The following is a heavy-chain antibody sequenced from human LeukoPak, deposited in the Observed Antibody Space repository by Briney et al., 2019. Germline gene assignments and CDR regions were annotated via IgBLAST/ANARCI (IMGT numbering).Heavy chain of an antibody. D-gene: IGHD3-22*01. V-gene: IGHV4-39*07. CDR1: GGSISTSNYY. J-gene: IGHJ4*02. Sequence: PSETLSLTCTVSGGSISTSNYYWGWIRQPPGKGLEWIGNIFYSGSTYYSPSLRSRVTISLDTSRNQFSLKLNSVTAADTAVYYCARGSGRYYYDSSGYYYWGQGTLVTVSS. CDR2: IFYSGST. CDR3: ARGSGRYYYDSSGYYY.